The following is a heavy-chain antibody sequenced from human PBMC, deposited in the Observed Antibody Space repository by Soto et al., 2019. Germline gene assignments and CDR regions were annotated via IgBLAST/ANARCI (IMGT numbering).Heavy chain of an antibody. V-gene: IGHV1-18*01. CDR1: GYTFTSYG. J-gene: IGHJ4*02. Sequence: GASVKVSCKASGYTFTSYGISWVRQAPGQGLEWMGWMSAYNGNTNYAQKLQGRVTMTTDTSTSTAYMELRSLRSDDTAVYYCERVSNSYIVLMYWGQGTLVTVSS. D-gene: IGHD2-8*01. CDR2: MSAYNGNT. CDR3: ERVSNSYIVLMY.